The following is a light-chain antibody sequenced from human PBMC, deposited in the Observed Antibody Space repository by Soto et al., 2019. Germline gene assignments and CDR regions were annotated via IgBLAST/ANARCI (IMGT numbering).Light chain of an antibody. CDR1: SSDGGGYNY. CDR2: ASS. Sequence: QSALTQPASVSGSPGQSITISCTGTSSDGGGYNYVSWYQHHPGKAPRLMIYASSNRPSGVSHRFSGSRSGNTASLTISGLQAEDEADYYCCSYTSGSTLYVFGTGTKLTVL. J-gene: IGLJ1*01. CDR3: CSYTSGSTLYV. V-gene: IGLV2-14*01.